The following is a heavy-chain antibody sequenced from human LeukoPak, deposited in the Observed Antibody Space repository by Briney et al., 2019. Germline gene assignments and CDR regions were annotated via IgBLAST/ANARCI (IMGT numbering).Heavy chain of an antibody. V-gene: IGHV4-4*07. D-gene: IGHD2-15*01. Sequence: SETLSLTCTVSGGSISSYYWSWLRQPAGKGLEWIGRIYTSGSTNYNPSLKSRVTMSVDTSKNQFSLKLSSVTAADTAVYYCLCSGGSRDAFDIWGQGTMVTVSS. CDR1: GGSISSYY. CDR3: LCSGGSRDAFDI. CDR2: IYTSGST. J-gene: IGHJ3*02.